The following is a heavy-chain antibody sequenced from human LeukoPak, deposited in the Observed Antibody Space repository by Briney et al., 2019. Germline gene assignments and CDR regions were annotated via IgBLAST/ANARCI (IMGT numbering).Heavy chain of an antibody. D-gene: IGHD3-9*01. CDR1: GGTFSGYY. Sequence: SETLSLTCAVYGGTFSGYYWSWIRQPPGKGLEWIGEINHSGSTNYNPSLKSRVTISVDTSKNQFSLKLSSVTAADTAVYYCARFPSEYYDILTGYSNDAFDIWGQGTMVTVSS. J-gene: IGHJ3*02. CDR2: INHSGST. CDR3: ARFPSEYYDILTGYSNDAFDI. V-gene: IGHV4-34*01.